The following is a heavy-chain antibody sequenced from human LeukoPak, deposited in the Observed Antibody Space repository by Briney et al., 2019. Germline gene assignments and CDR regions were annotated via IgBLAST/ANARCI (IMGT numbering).Heavy chain of an antibody. CDR2: IYYTGST. D-gene: IGHD3-3*01. V-gene: IGHV4-59*01. J-gene: IGHJ4*02. CDR3: ARGYYDFWSGYQTTFDY. Sequence: PSETLSLTCTVSGDSISDYYWSWIRQPPGKGLEWIGYIYYTGSTSYNPSLKSRVTISLDKSKNQFSLKLSSVTAADTAVYYCARGYYDFWSGYQTTFDYWGQGTLVTVSS. CDR1: GDSISDYY.